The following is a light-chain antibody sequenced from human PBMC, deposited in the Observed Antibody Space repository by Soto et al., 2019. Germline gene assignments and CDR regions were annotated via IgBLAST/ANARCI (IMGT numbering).Light chain of an antibody. CDR2: DAS. J-gene: IGKJ4*01. CDR3: KHYNSYPLT. Sequence: DIQMNQSPYTLSASVGDRVTITCRASQRISSWLAWYQQKPGKAPKLLIYDASSLESGVPSRFSGSRSVTEFTLTFSSLQPYDFATYYCKHYNSYPLTFGGGTKVEIK. CDR1: QRISSW. V-gene: IGKV1-5*01.